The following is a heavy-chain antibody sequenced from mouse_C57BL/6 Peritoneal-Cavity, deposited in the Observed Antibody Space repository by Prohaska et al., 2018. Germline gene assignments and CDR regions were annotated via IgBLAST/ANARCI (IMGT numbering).Heavy chain of an antibody. V-gene: IGHV1-55*01. D-gene: IGHD2-5*01. CDR2: IYPGSGST. CDR3: ASYYSNSFAY. J-gene: IGHJ3*01. Sequence: ELVKPGPSVKMSCKASGYTFTSYWITWVKQRPGQGLEWIGDIYPGSGSTNYNEKFKSKATLTVDTSSSTAYMQLSSLTSEDSAVYYCASYYSNSFAYWGQGTLVTVSA. CDR1: GYTFTSYW.